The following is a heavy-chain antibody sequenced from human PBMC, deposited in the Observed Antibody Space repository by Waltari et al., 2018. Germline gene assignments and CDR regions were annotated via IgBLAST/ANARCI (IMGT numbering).Heavy chain of an antibody. Sequence: QVQLVESGGGVVQPGRSLRPSCAASGFTFSSYAMHWVRQAPGKGLEWVAFISYDGSNKYYADSVKGRFTISRDNSKNTLYLQMNSLRAEDTAVYYCARDFIDYGGNSDDAFDIWGQGTMVTVSS. CDR2: ISYDGSNK. CDR1: GFTFSSYA. V-gene: IGHV3-30-3*01. CDR3: ARDFIDYGGNSDDAFDI. D-gene: IGHD2-21*02. J-gene: IGHJ3*02.